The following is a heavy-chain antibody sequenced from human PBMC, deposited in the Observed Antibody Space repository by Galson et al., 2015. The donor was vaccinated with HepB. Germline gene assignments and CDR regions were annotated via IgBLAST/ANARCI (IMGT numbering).Heavy chain of an antibody. D-gene: IGHD5-24*01. CDR3: AKGRRDGYNDWFDP. J-gene: IGHJ5*02. CDR2: ISSSISYI. V-gene: IGHV3-21*04. CDR1: GFTFSSFS. Sequence: SLRLSCAASGFTFSSFSMNWVRQAPGKGLEWVSSISSSISYIYYADSVKGRFTISRDNAKNSLYLQMNSLRAEDTALYYCAKGRRDGYNDWFDPWGQGTLVTVSS.